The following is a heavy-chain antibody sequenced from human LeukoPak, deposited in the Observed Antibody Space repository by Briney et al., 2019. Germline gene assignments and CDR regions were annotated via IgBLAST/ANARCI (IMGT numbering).Heavy chain of an antibody. CDR3: ARERSYYFDY. CDR2: IYYSGST. Sequence: SDTLSLTCSVSVRFISSYYWRCIRQPPGRGLEGIGYIYYSGSTNYNPSLKSRVTISVDTSKNQFSLKLSSETAADTAVYYCARERSYYFDYWGQGTLVTVSS. V-gene: IGHV4-59*01. D-gene: IGHD1-26*01. CDR1: VRFISSYY. J-gene: IGHJ4*02.